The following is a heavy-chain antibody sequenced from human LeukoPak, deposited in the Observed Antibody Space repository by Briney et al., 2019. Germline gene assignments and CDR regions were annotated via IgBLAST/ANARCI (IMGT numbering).Heavy chain of an antibody. J-gene: IGHJ3*02. Sequence: ASVKVSCKASGYTFTGYYMRWVRQAPGQGLEWMGWINPNSGGTNYAQKFQGRVTMTRDTSISTAYMELSRLRSDDTAVYYCARDMSEWLLTPDDAFDIWGQATMVTVSS. CDR2: INPNSGGT. CDR1: GYTFTGYY. D-gene: IGHD5-12*01. V-gene: IGHV1-2*02. CDR3: ARDMSEWLLTPDDAFDI.